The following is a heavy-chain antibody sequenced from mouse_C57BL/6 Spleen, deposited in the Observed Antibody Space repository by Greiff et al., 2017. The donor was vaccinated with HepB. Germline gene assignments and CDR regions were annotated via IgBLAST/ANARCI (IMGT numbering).Heavy chain of an antibody. CDR3: ARITTTYFDY. J-gene: IGHJ2*01. V-gene: IGHV1-52*01. CDR1: GYTFTSYW. Sequence: VKQSCKASGYTFTSYWMHWVKQRPIQGLEWIGNIDPSDSETHYNQKFKDKATLTVDKSSSTAYMQLSSLTSEDSAVYYCARITTTYFDYWGQGTTLTVSS. CDR2: IDPSDSET. D-gene: IGHD1-1*01.